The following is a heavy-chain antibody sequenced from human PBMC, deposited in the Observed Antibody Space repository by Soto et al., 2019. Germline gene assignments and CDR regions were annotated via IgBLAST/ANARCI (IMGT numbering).Heavy chain of an antibody. CDR1: GGSISSGGYS. CDR3: ARALYSGYDSGGGWYFAL. J-gene: IGHJ2*01. Sequence: QLQLQESGSGLVKPSQTLSLTCAVSGGSISSGGYSWICIRQPPGKGLEWIGYIYHSGSTYYNPSRKSRVTISVDRSKNQFSLKLSSVTAADTAVYYCARALYSGYDSGGGWYFALWGRGPLVTVSS. V-gene: IGHV4-30-2*01. CDR2: IYHSGST. D-gene: IGHD5-12*01.